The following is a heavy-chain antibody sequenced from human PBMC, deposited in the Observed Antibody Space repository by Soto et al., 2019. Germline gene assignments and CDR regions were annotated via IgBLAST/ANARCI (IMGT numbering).Heavy chain of an antibody. CDR2: INSGSDYI. V-gene: IGHV3-21*01. D-gene: IGHD3-9*01. CDR1: GFTFSSYT. CDR3: TREHVVTIFRRGQRGSFDN. Sequence: EVQLVESGGGLVNSGGSLRLSCAASGFTFSSYTMNWVRQAPGKGLEWVAFINSGSDYIYYADSVKGRFTISRDDANNSLFLQMSSLRAEDTAVYYCTREHVVTIFRRGQRGSFDNWSQGTLVTVSS. J-gene: IGHJ4*02.